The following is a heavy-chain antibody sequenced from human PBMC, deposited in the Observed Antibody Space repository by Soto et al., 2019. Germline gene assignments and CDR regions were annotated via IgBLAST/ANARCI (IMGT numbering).Heavy chain of an antibody. CDR3: AKGLERGYRLGFDC. Sequence: PGGSLRLSCAASGFTFGDYAMDWVRQAPGKGLEWVSGISWNSGTIGYADSVKGRFTISRDNAKNSLYLQMNSLRAEDTAFYYCAKGLERGYRLGFDCRGQGTLVTVSS. D-gene: IGHD1-1*01. CDR2: ISWNSGTI. J-gene: IGHJ4*02. V-gene: IGHV3-9*01. CDR1: GFTFGDYA.